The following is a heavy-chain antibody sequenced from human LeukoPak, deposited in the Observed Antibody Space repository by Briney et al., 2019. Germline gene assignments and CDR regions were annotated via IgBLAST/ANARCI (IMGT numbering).Heavy chain of an antibody. Sequence: PGGSLRLSCAASGFMFTSYWMSWVRQAPGKGLEWVANINQDGSAKYYVDSVKGRFTISRDNAKNSLYLQMNSLRAEDTAVYYCARDNDRKDDSWGQGTLVTVSS. V-gene: IGHV3-7*01. J-gene: IGHJ5*02. CDR3: ARDNDRKDDS. CDR2: INQDGSAK. D-gene: IGHD3-16*01. CDR1: GFMFTSYW.